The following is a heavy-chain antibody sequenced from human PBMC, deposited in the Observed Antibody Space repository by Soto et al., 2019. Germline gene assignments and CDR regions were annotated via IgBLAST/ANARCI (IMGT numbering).Heavy chain of an antibody. J-gene: IGHJ6*02. CDR1: GGSFISYA. Sequence: SVKVSCKASGGSFISYAVSWVRQAPGQGLEWMGGIIPIFGTANYAQKFQGRVTITADESTSTAYMELSSLRSEDTAVYYCARSATSSSWGHYYGMDVWGQGTTVTVSS. V-gene: IGHV1-69*01. CDR3: ARSATSSSWGHYYGMDV. CDR2: IIPIFGTA. D-gene: IGHD6-13*01.